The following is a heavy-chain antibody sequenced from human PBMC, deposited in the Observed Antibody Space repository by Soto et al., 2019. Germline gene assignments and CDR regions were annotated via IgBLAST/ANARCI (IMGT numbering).Heavy chain of an antibody. Sequence: SETLSLTCTVSGGSISSGDYYWSWIRQPPGKGLEWIGYIYYSGSTYYNPSLKSRVTISVDTSKNQFSLKLSSVTAADTAVYYYARDLRIQLWSNFDYWGQGTLVTVSS. CDR2: IYYSGST. V-gene: IGHV4-30-4*01. D-gene: IGHD5-18*01. CDR1: GGSISSGDYY. J-gene: IGHJ4*02. CDR3: ARDLRIQLWSNFDY.